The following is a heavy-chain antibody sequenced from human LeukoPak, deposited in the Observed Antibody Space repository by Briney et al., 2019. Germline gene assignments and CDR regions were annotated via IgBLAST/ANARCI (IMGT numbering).Heavy chain of an antibody. CDR2: ISGYNGNA. V-gene: IGHV1-18*01. D-gene: IGHD1-1*01. CDR3: ARESPTTGADY. J-gene: IGHJ4*02. CDR1: GYTFTNYG. Sequence: ASVKVSCKASGYTFTNYGISWVRQAPGQGLEWMGWISGYNGNANYAQNFQGRVTMTTDTSTSTAYMELRSLRSDDTALYYCARESPTTGADYWGQGTPVTVSS.